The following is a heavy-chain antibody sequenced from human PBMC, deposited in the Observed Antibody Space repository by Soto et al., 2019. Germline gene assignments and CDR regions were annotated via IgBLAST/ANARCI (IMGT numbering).Heavy chain of an antibody. CDR1: GFTFSSYE. D-gene: IGHD3-3*01. Sequence: GGSLRLSCAASGFTFSSYEMNWVRQAPGKGLEWVSYISSSGSTIYYADSVKGRFTISRDNAKNSLYLQMNSLRAEDTAVYYCARDRVGDYDFWSGYYVDDFDIWGQGTMVTVSS. CDR3: ARDRVGDYDFWSGYYVDDFDI. V-gene: IGHV3-48*03. CDR2: ISSSGSTI. J-gene: IGHJ3*02.